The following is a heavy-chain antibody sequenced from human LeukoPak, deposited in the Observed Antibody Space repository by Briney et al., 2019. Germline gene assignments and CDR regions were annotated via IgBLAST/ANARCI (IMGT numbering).Heavy chain of an antibody. D-gene: IGHD3-22*01. CDR3: ARDLGSGSGYRYFDY. CDR2: IYTSGST. J-gene: IGHJ4*02. CDR1: GGSISSGSYY. Sequence: SQTLSLTCTVSGGSISSGSYYWSWIRQPAGKGLEWIGRIYTSGSTNYNPSLKSRVTISVDTSKNQFSLKLSSVTAADTAVYYCARDLGSGSGYRYFDYWGQGTLVTVSS. V-gene: IGHV4-61*02.